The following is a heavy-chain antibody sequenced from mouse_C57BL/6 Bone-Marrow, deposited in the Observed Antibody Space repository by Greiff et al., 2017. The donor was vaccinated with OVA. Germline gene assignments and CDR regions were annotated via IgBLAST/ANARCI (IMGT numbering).Heavy chain of an antibody. D-gene: IGHD4-1*01. CDR1: GYTFTSYF. CDR2: IDPSDSYT. CDR3: ARLTGRGDFAY. Sequence: QVQLQQPGAELVMPGASVKLSCKASGYTFTSYFLHWVKQRPGQGLEWIGEIDPSDSYTNYNQKFKGKSTLTVDKSSSTAYMQLSSLTSEDSAVYYCARLTGRGDFAYWGQGTLVTVSA. V-gene: IGHV1-69*01. J-gene: IGHJ3*01.